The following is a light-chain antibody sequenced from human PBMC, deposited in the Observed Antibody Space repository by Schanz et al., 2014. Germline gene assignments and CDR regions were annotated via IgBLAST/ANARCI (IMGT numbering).Light chain of an antibody. CDR3: PHYNSYPWT. CDR2: DAS. J-gene: IGKJ1*01. Sequence: DIQMTQSPSTLSASVGDRVTITCRASQSISTWLAWYQQKPGKAPKVLIYDASNLESGVPSRFSGSGSGTEFTLTISSLQPDHFATYYCPHYNSYPWTFGQGTKVEIK. CDR1: QSISTW. V-gene: IGKV1-5*01.